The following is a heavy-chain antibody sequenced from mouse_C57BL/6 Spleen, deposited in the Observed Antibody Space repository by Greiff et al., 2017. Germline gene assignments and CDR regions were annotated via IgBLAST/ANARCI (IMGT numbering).Heavy chain of an antibody. V-gene: IGHV2-2*01. CDR1: GFSLTSYG. D-gene: IGHD4-1*01. CDR2: IWSGGST. J-gene: IGHJ3*01. CDR3: ASKWDDFFSY. Sequence: VKLMESGPGLVQPSQSLSITCTVSGFSLTSYGVHWVRQSPGKGLEWLGVIWSGGSTYYNAAFISRLSISKDNYKSQVFFKKNSLQADDTAIYYRASKWDDFFSYSGQGALVTVSA.